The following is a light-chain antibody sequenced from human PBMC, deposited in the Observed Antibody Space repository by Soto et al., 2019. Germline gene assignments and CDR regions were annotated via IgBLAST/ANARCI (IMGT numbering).Light chain of an antibody. Sequence: VMTQSPTTLSVSPGERATLSCRASHSVGSNLAWYQQNPGQAPRLLLYGASTRATGVPARFSGSGSATQFTLTISSLQSEDFGFYYCQQYKQWPVAFGGGTKVEIK. CDR2: GAS. J-gene: IGKJ4*01. CDR1: HSVGSN. CDR3: QQYKQWPVA. V-gene: IGKV3-15*01.